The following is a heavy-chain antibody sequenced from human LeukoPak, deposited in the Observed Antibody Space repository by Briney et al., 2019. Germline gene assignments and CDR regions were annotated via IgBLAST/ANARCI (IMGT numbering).Heavy chain of an antibody. J-gene: IGHJ4*02. V-gene: IGHV4-4*09. D-gene: IGHD3-10*01. CDR3: ATIPVLLWFGEVYFDY. Sequence: YNPSLKSRVTISVDTSKNQFSLKLSSVTAADTAVYYCATIPVLLWFGEVYFDYWGQGTLVTVSS.